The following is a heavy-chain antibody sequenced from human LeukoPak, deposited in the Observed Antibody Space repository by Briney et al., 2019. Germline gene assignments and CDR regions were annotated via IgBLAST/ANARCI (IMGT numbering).Heavy chain of an antibody. J-gene: IGHJ4*02. CDR1: GFTFSSYS. D-gene: IGHD5-18*01. CDR2: ISSSSSYI. V-gene: IGHV3-21*01. Sequence: PGGSLRLSCAASGFTFSSYSMNWVRQAPGKGLEWVSSISSSSSYIYYADSVKGRFTISRDNAKNSLYLQMNSLRAEDTAVYYCAKDIENGYQPYYFDYWGQGTLVTVSS. CDR3: AKDIENGYQPYYFDY.